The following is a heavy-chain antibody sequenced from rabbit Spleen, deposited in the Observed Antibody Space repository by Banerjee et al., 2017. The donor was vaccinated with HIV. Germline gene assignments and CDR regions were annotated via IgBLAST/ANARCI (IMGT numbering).Heavy chain of an antibody. CDR3: ARGSAAMTLVITGFYLNL. Sequence: QEQLVKSGGGLVKPEGSLTLTCKASGFSFSNKDVMCWVRQAPGKGLEYIACIYADNTGSTVYASWARGRFTISKTSSTTVTLEMTGLTAADTATYFCARGSAAMTLVITGFYLNLWGPGTLVTVS. CDR1: GFSFSNKDV. V-gene: IGHV1S45*01. CDR2: IYADNTGST. J-gene: IGHJ4*01. D-gene: IGHD2-1*01.